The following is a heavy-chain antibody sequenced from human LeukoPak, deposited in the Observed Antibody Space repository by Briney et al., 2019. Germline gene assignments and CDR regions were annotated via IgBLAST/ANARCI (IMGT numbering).Heavy chain of an antibody. CDR3: AKVAVGATGGYFDY. Sequence: PGGSLRLSCAASGFTSSSYGMHWVRQAPGKGLEWVAFIRYDGSNKYYADSVKGRFTISRDNSKNTLYLQMNSLRAEDTAVYYCAKVAVGATGGYFDYWGQGTLVTVSS. J-gene: IGHJ4*02. D-gene: IGHD1-26*01. CDR1: GFTSSSYG. CDR2: IRYDGSNK. V-gene: IGHV3-30*02.